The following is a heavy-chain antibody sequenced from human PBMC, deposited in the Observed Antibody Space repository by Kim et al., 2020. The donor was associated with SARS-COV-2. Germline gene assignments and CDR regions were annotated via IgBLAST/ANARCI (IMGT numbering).Heavy chain of an antibody. V-gene: IGHV3-30-3*01. D-gene: IGHD3-3*01. CDR1: GFTFSSYA. CDR3: ARVDPPIITIFGVVKDSAADY. Sequence: GGSLRLSCAASGFTFSSYAMHWVRQAPGKGLEWVAVISYDGSNKYYADSVKGRFTISRDNSKNTLYLQMNSLRAEDTAVYYCARVDPPIITIFGVVKDSAADYWGQGTLVTVSS. J-gene: IGHJ4*02. CDR2: ISYDGSNK.